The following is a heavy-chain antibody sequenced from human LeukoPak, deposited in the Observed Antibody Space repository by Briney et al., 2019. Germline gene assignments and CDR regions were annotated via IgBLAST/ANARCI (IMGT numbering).Heavy chain of an antibody. CDR1: GFTFSSYG. D-gene: IGHD6-19*01. V-gene: IGHV3-33*01. CDR3: ARGTPSSSGWLYYGMDV. J-gene: IGHJ6*02. Sequence: GRSLRLSCAASGFTFSSYGMHWVRQAPGKGLEWVAVIRYDGSNNYHADSVKGRFTISRDNSKNTLHLQMNSLRAEDTAVYYCARGTPSSSGWLYYGMDVWDQGTTVTVSS. CDR2: IRYDGSNN.